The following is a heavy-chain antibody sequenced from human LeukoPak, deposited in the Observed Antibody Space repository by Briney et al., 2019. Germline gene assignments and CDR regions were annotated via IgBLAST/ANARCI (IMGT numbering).Heavy chain of an antibody. D-gene: IGHD3/OR15-3a*01. CDR1: GGSFSGYY. CDR3: ARASPLGLNWFDP. Sequence: SETLSLTCAVYGGSFSGYYWSWIRQPPGKGLEWIGEINHSGSTSYNPSLKSRVTISVDTSKNQFSLKLSSVTAADTAVYYCARASPLGLNWFDPWGQGTLVTVSS. CDR2: INHSGST. V-gene: IGHV4-34*01. J-gene: IGHJ5*02.